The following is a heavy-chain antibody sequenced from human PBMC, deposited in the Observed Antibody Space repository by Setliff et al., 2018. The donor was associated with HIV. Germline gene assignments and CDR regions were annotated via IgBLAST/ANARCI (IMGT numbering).Heavy chain of an antibody. J-gene: IGHJ5*02. D-gene: IGHD2-21*01. CDR3: ARLFIPNYFDP. Sequence: PSETLSLTCTVSDASISNYHWSWIRQPPGKGLEWIGYIYYSGSTNYNPSLKSRVTISIDTSTNQFSLKLSSVTAADTAVYYCARLFIPNYFDPWGQGTLVTV. V-gene: IGHV4-59*08. CDR1: DASISNYH. CDR2: IYYSGST.